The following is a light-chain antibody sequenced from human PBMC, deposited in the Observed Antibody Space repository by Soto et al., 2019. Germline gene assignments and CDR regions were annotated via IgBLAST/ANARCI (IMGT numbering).Light chain of an antibody. V-gene: IGKV3-11*01. Sequence: EIVLTQSPATLSLSPGERATLSCRASQSVSSYLAWYQQKPGQAPRLLIYDASNRATGIPARFSGSGSGTDFTLTISSLEPEDFAVYYCQQRTFGPGTKVDMK. CDR3: QQRT. CDR1: QSVSSY. CDR2: DAS. J-gene: IGKJ3*01.